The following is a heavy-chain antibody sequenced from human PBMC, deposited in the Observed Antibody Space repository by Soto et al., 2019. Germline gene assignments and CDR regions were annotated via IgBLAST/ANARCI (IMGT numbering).Heavy chain of an antibody. Sequence: GGSLRLSCGASGFTFSNYAITWVRLAPGRGLEWVATIAVSGGMTYYTNSVRGRFTISRDNSKNTVSLQMSSLRAEDTAMYFCAKVNFFDTPRTFDVWGQGTPVTVSS. CDR1: GFTFSNYA. D-gene: IGHD2-15*01. J-gene: IGHJ3*01. CDR2: IAVSGGMT. CDR3: AKVNFFDTPRTFDV. V-gene: IGHV3-23*01.